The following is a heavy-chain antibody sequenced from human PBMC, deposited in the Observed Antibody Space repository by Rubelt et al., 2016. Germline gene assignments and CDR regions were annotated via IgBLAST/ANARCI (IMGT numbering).Heavy chain of an antibody. CDR2: ISSSSSYI. J-gene: IGHJ5*02. CDR3: AKDPGFIPTPPNWFDP. V-gene: IGHV3-21*01. D-gene: IGHD3-16*02. Sequence: KGLEWVSSISSSSSYIYYADSVKGRFTISRDNAKNSLYLQMNSLRAEDTAVYYCAKDPGFIPTPPNWFDPWGQGTLVTVSS.